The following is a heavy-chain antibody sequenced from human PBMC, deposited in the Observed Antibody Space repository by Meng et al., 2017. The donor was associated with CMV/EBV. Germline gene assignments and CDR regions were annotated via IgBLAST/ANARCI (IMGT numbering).Heavy chain of an antibody. V-gene: IGHV3-21*01. CDR1: GFTFSSYW. CDR2: ISSSSSYI. D-gene: IGHD1-26*01. CDR3: ARAPPWDEFDY. J-gene: IGHJ4*02. Sequence: GESLKISCAASGFTFSSYWMHWVRQAPGKGLEWVSSISSSSSYIYYADSVKGRFTISRDNAKNSLYLQMNSLRAEDTAVYYCARAPPWDEFDYWGQGTLVTVSS.